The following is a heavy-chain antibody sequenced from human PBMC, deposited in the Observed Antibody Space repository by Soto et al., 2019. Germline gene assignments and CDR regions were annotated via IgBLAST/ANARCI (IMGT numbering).Heavy chain of an antibody. CDR2: IIPILGIA. CDR3: ARDHHYYGSGSYEYYYYYMDV. J-gene: IGHJ6*03. Sequence: SVKVSCKASGGTFSIYTISWVRQAPGQGLEWMGRIIPILGIANYAQKFQGRVTITADKSTSTAYMELSSLRSEDTAVYYCARDHHYYGSGSYEYYYYYMDVWGKGTTVTVSS. D-gene: IGHD3-10*01. V-gene: IGHV1-69*04. CDR1: GGTFSIYT.